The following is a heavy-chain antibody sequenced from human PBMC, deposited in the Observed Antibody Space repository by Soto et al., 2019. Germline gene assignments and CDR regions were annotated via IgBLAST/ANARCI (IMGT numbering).Heavy chain of an antibody. V-gene: IGHV1-46*01. CDR2: IDPSGGGT. Sequence: QVQLVQSGAEVKKPGASVKVSCKASGYTFTIYYMHWVRQAPGQGLEWMGIIDPSGGGTSYAQKFQGRLTMTRDTSTSTVYMELSSVRSEATAVYYCARDRVDCSGGNCWRSVEDTWGQGTLVTVSS. D-gene: IGHD2-15*01. CDR3: ARDRVDCSGGNCWRSVEDT. CDR1: GYTFTIYY. J-gene: IGHJ5*02.